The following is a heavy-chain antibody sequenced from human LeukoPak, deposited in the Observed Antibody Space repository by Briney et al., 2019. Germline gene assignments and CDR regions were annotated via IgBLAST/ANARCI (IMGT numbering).Heavy chain of an antibody. J-gene: IGHJ4*02. CDR2: ITSSSSYV. CDR1: GFTFSSYN. V-gene: IGHV3-21*01. Sequence: GGSLRLSCAASGFTFSSYNMNWVRQAPGKRLEWVSSITSSSSYVFYADSVKGRFTISRDNAKNSLYLQMNSLRAEDTAVYYCAWGGQGFDYWGEGTLVTVSS. CDR3: AWGGQGFDY. D-gene: IGHD3-16*01.